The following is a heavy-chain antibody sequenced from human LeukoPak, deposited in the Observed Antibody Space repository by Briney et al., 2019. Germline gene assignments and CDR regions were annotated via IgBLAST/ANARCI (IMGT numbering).Heavy chain of an antibody. Sequence: ASVKVSCKASGYTFTGYYMHWVRQAPGQGLDWMGWINPSSGVTNYAQDFHGRVTMTRDTSISTAYMEMSRLKSDDTAVYYCARDLTRIAVAGTGNYWGQGTLVTVSS. V-gene: IGHV1-2*02. CDR1: GYTFTGYY. CDR2: INPSSGVT. D-gene: IGHD6-19*01. J-gene: IGHJ4*02. CDR3: ARDLTRIAVAGTGNY.